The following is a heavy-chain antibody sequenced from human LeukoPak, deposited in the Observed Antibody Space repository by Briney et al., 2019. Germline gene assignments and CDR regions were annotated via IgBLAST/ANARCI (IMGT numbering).Heavy chain of an antibody. CDR3: ARELRGVLSGPAPSDY. CDR1: GGSIVSSSYV. D-gene: IGHD3-10*01. Sequence: SETLSLTCTVSGGSIVSSSYVWGWIRQPPGKGLEWIGTIHYSGSTYYNPSLKSRVTISVDTSKNQFSLRLNSVTAADTAVYYCARELRGVLSGPAPSDYWGQGNLVTVSS. V-gene: IGHV4-39*07. CDR2: IHYSGST. J-gene: IGHJ4*02.